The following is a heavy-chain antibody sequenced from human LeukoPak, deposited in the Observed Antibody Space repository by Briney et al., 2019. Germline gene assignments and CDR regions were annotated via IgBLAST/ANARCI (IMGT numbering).Heavy chain of an antibody. CDR1: GGSFSGYY. CDR2: INHSGST. CDR3: ARGRLYGSKAFDI. V-gene: IGHV4-34*01. D-gene: IGHD3-10*01. J-gene: IGHJ3*02. Sequence: KTSETLSLTCAVYGGSFSGYYWSWIRQPPGKGLEWIGEINHSGSTNYNPSLKSRVTISVDTSKNQFSLKLSSVTAADTAVYYCARGRLYGSKAFDIWGQGTMVTVSS.